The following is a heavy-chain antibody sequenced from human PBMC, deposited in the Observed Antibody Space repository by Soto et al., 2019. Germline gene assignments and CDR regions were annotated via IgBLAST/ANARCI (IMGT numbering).Heavy chain of an antibody. V-gene: IGHV1-24*01. J-gene: IGHJ4*02. CDR3: ARDQNLRLLEWLFPDY. CDR1: GYTLTDLS. D-gene: IGHD3-3*01. CDR2: FDPEDGET. Sequence: GASVKVSCKVSGYTLTDLSMQWVRQAPGKGLEWMGGFDPEDGETIYAQKFQGRVTMTRDTSTSTVYMELSSLRSEDTAVYYCARDQNLRLLEWLFPDYWGQGTLVTVSS.